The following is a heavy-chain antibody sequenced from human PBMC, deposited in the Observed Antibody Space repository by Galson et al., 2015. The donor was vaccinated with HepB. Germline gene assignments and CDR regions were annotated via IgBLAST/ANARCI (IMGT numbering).Heavy chain of an antibody. D-gene: IGHD4-23*01. CDR3: ARGTTVVTEGLDY. CDR2: IYYSGST. J-gene: IGHJ4*02. CDR1: VSSISAA. Sequence: VSSISAAWSWIRQPPGKGLEWIGYIYYSGSTNYNPSLKSRVTISVDTSKNQFSLKLSSVTAADTAVYYCARGTTVVTEGLDYWGQGTLVTVSS. V-gene: IGHV4-59*01.